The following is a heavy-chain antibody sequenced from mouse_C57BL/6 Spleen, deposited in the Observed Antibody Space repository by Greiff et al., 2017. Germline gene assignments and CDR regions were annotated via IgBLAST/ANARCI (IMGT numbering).Heavy chain of an antibody. CDR3: TGYGKVYFCV. D-gene: IGHD2-2*01. CDR2: IDPENGDT. Sequence: VQLQQSGAELVRPGASVKLSCTASGFNIKDDYMHWVKQRPEQGLEWIGWIDPENGDTEYAPKFQGKATITADTSSNTAYLQLSSLTSEDTAVYYCTGYGKVYFCVWGTGTAVTVS. V-gene: IGHV14-4*01. J-gene: IGHJ1*03. CDR1: GFNIKDDY.